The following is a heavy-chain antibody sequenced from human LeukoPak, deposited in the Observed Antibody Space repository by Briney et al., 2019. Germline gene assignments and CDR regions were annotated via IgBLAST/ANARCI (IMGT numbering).Heavy chain of an antibody. V-gene: IGHV4-4*07. Sequence: SETLSLTCTVSGGSISSYYWSWIRQPAGKGLEWIGRIYTSGSTNYNPSLKSRVTMSVDTSKNQFSPKLSSVTAADTAVYYCARDSTVESEFDPWGQGTLVTVSS. D-gene: IGHD4-23*01. CDR2: IYTSGST. J-gene: IGHJ5*02. CDR3: ARDSTVESEFDP. CDR1: GGSISSYY.